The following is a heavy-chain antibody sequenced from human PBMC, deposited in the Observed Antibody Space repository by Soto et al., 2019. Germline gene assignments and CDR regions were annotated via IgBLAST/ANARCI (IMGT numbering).Heavy chain of an antibody. D-gene: IGHD1-26*01. J-gene: IGHJ4*02. CDR1: EFSFSSSW. V-gene: IGHV3-15*01. CDR3: VKDISPAQGPSYPIDY. CDR2: IKSKTSGETI. Sequence: GGSLIPSCATSEFSFSSSWMKRVRQTPGEGPECVGRIKSKTSGETIEYAAPVKGRFTISRDDSKATVFLQMNSLKTEDTAIYYCVKDISPAQGPSYPIDYWGQGTLVNVSS.